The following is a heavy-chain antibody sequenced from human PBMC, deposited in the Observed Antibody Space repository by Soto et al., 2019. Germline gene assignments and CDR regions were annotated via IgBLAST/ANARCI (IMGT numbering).Heavy chain of an antibody. CDR1: VGTFSSYT. D-gene: IGHD3-10*01. Sequence: ASVKVSCKASVGTFSSYTISWVRQAPGQGLEWMGRIIPSLGIANYAQKFQGRVTITGDTSTSTAYMELSSLRSEDTAVYYCARDLNYYGSGSYGFDYWGQGTLVTVSS. J-gene: IGHJ4*02. CDR3: ARDLNYYGSGSYGFDY. CDR2: IIPSLGIA. V-gene: IGHV1-69*04.